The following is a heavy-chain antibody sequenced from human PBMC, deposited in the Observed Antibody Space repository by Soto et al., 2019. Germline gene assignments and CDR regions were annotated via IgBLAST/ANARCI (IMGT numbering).Heavy chain of an antibody. CDR1: GFNFSIYS. CDR2: ISATTGNT. V-gene: IGHV3-23*01. Sequence: EVRLSESGGGLIQPGASLRLSCAASGFNFSIYSMIWVRQAPGKGLEWVSGISATTGNTYYTNSVKGRFTISRDNFENTLFLQMNNLRAEDTALYYCAIDSDGGYWGQGTLVTVSS. J-gene: IGHJ4*02. CDR3: AIDSDGGY. D-gene: IGHD2-15*01.